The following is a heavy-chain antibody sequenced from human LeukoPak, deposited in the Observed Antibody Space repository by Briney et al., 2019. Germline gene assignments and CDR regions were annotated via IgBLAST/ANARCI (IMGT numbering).Heavy chain of an antibody. CDR2: ISAYNGNT. Sequence: ASVKVSCKASGYTFTGYYMHWVRQAPGQGLEWMGWISAYNGNTNYAQKLQGRVTMTTDTSTSTAYMELRSLRSDDTAVYYCARVTAWASDAFDIWGQGTMVTVSS. CDR1: GYTFTGYY. CDR3: ARVTAWASDAFDI. D-gene: IGHD1-26*01. J-gene: IGHJ3*02. V-gene: IGHV1-18*04.